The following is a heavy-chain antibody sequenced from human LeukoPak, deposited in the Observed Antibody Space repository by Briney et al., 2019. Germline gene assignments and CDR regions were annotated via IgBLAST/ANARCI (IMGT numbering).Heavy chain of an antibody. V-gene: IGHV3-23*01. D-gene: IGHD3-22*01. Sequence: GGSLRLSCAASGFSFSSYAMCWVRQVPGKGLEWVSAISGRGGSTYYADSVKGRFTISRDNSKNTLYLQINSLRAEDTAVYYCVKEPHFYYDNSGYPEYWGQGTLVTVSS. CDR2: ISGRGGST. J-gene: IGHJ4*02. CDR1: GFSFSSYA. CDR3: VKEPHFYYDNSGYPEY.